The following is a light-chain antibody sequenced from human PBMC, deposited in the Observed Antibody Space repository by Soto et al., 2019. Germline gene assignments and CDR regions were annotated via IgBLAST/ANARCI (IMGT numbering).Light chain of an antibody. CDR2: AAS. J-gene: IGKJ4*01. V-gene: IGKV1-6*01. Sequence: AIQMTQSPSSLSASVGDRVTITCRASQDIRNDLGWYQQKPGKAPKLLIYAASTLQSGVPSRFSGSGSGTDFTLTISNLQPEDFATYYCHQANTLPLTFGGGTKVEIK. CDR3: HQANTLPLT. CDR1: QDIRND.